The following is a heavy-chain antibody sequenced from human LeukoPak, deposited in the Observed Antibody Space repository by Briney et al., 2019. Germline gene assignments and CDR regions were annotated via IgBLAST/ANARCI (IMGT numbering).Heavy chain of an antibody. Sequence: SETLSLTCTVSGGSINSYYWSWIRQPPGKGLEWIGYIYYSGSTNYNPSLKSRVTISVDTSKNQFSLKLSSVTAADTAVYYCARDAFDCGYSYANWFDPWGQGTLVTVSS. J-gene: IGHJ5*02. D-gene: IGHD5-18*01. CDR2: IYYSGST. CDR3: ARDAFDCGYSYANWFDP. CDR1: GGSINSYY. V-gene: IGHV4-59*01.